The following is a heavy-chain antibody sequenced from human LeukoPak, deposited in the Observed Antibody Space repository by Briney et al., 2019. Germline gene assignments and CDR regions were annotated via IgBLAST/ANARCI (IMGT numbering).Heavy chain of an antibody. V-gene: IGHV4-34*01. D-gene: IGHD5-12*01. CDR1: IASFRGYK. CDR2: INHSGSV. CDR3: ARGGRLRYIVTTTPFHY. J-gene: IGHJ4*02. Sequence: PSETLSLTCGVSIASFRGYKWSWIRQFAGKGLEWIREINHSGSVSSNPSLMGRVTISIDTSKNQFSLKLSSVTAADTAVYYCARGGRLRYIVTTTPFHYWGQGTLVTVSS.